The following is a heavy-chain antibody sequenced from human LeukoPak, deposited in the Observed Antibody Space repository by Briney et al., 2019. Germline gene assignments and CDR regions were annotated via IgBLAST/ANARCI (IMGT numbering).Heavy chain of an antibody. D-gene: IGHD3-10*01. Sequence: GRSLRLSCAASRFRFSTFPMGWVRQAPGKGLEWVSGISAGGETTFYADSVRGRLTISRDNSKNTVYLQMSSLRVEDTALYYCAKDFVRGTLTGAFDVWGRGAMVTVST. CDR3: AKDFVRGTLTGAFDV. CDR1: RFRFSTFP. CDR2: ISAGGETT. V-gene: IGHV3-23*01. J-gene: IGHJ3*01.